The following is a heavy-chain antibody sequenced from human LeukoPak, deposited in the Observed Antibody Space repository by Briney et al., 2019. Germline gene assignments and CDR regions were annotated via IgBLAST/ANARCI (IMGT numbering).Heavy chain of an antibody. CDR3: ARDPYYDILTGYLSNWFDP. V-gene: IGHV1-18*04. CDR2: ISAYNGNT. J-gene: IGHJ5*02. D-gene: IGHD3-9*01. Sequence: GASVKVSCKASGYTFTGYYMHWVRQAPGQGLEWMGWISAYNGNTNYAQKLQGRVTMTTDTSTSTAYMELRSLRSDDTAVYYCARDPYYDILTGYLSNWFDPWGQGTLVTVSS. CDR1: GYTFTGYY.